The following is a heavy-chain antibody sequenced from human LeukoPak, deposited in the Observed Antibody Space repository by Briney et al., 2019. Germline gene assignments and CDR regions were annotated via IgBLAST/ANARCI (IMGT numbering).Heavy chain of an antibody. V-gene: IGHV3-7*04. CDR1: GFTFSNYW. CDR2: IKPDGSEK. J-gene: IGHJ4*02. CDR3: ARAYYGDFV. Sequence: GGSLRLSRAVSGFTFSNYWMSWVRQAPGKGLEWVALIKPDGSEKFFVPSVKGRFTISRDNAENSLYLQMNSLRAEDTAVYYCARAYYGDFVWGQGTLVTVSS. D-gene: IGHD4-17*01.